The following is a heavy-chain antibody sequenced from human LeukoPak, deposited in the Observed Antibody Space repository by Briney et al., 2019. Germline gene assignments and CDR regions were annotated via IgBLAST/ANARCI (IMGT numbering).Heavy chain of an antibody. D-gene: IGHD7-27*01. CDR3: ARDPNWGSGY. Sequence: GGSLRLSCVASDFTFSSYTMIWVRQAPGKALEWVSVIGTRGDGVHYADSVKGRFTISRDDSKNTPYLQMDSLRAEDTAVYYCARDPNWGSGYWGQGTLVTVSS. CDR2: IGTRGDGV. V-gene: IGHV3-23*01. CDR1: DFTFSSYT. J-gene: IGHJ4*02.